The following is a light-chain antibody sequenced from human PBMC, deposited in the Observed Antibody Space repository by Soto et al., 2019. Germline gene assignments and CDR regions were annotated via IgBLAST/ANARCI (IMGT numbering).Light chain of an antibody. V-gene: IGKV3-15*01. CDR2: GAS. Sequence: EIVMTQSPASLSVSPGERATLSCRASQSVNNYLAWFQQKPGQAPRLLIYGASTRATGIPARLSGSRSGTEFTLTISSLKSVEPAVYYRQQYNNWWTFRQGT. J-gene: IGKJ1*01. CDR3: QQYNNWWT. CDR1: QSVNNY.